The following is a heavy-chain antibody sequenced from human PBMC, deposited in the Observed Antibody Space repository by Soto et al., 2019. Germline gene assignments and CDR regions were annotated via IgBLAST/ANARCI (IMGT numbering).Heavy chain of an antibody. D-gene: IGHD2-8*02. Sequence: SETLSLTCAVSGGSISSSNWWSWVRQPPGTGLEWIGEINHSGSTNYNPSLKSRVTISVDTSKSQSSLKLTSVTAADTAVYYCARDKITGLFDYWGQGTLVTVSS. CDR2: INHSGST. CDR1: GGSISSSNW. J-gene: IGHJ4*02. CDR3: ARDKITGLFDY. V-gene: IGHV4-4*02.